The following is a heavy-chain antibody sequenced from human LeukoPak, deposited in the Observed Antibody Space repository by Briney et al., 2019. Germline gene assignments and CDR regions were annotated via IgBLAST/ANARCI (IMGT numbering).Heavy chain of an antibody. D-gene: IGHD6-6*01. J-gene: IGHJ5*02. Sequence: ASVKVSCKASGYTFTGYYMHWVRQAPGQGLEWMGWINPNSGGTNYAQKFQGRVTMTRDTSISTAYMEVTRLRSDDTAVYYCAREGSSSGWFDPWGQGTLVTVSS. CDR2: INPNSGGT. CDR3: AREGSSSGWFDP. CDR1: GYTFTGYY. V-gene: IGHV1-2*02.